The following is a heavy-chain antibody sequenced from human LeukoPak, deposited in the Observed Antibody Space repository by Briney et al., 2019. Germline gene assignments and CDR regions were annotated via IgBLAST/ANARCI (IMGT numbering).Heavy chain of an antibody. CDR3: AREDIAARPGFDY. V-gene: IGHV1-46*01. D-gene: IGHD6-6*01. CDR2: INPSGGST. CDR1: GYTFTSYY. J-gene: IGHJ4*02. Sequence: ASVKVSCKASGYTFTSYYMHWVRQAPGQGLEWMRIINPSGGSTSYAQKFQGRVTMTRDMSTSTVYMELSSLRSEDTAVYYCAREDIAARPGFDYWGQGTLVTVSS.